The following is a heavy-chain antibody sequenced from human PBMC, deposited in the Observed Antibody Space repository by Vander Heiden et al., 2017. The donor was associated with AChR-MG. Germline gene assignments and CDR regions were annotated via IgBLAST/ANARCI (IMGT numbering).Heavy chain of an antibody. CDR2: IKSKTDGATT. CDR1: GFNFTNAW. J-gene: IGHJ4*02. V-gene: IGHV3-15*01. Sequence: EVQLVESGGGLVKPGGSLRLSCAASGFNFTNAWMSWVRQARGRGLEWVGRIKSKTDGATTDYAAPVRGRFIISRDDSKNTLYLQMNSLKTEDTALYYCTTDGLDFDFWSAYCLDYWGQGTLVTVSS. CDR3: TTDGLDFDFWSAYCLDY. D-gene: IGHD3-3*01.